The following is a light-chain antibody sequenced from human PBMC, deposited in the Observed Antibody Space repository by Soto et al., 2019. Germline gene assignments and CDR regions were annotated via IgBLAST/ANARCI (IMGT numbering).Light chain of an antibody. CDR1: SYDVGDYKY. CDR2: DIS. Sequence: QSALTQPRSVSGSPGQSVTISCTGTSYDVGDYKYVSWYRQLPGKAPKLIIYDISERPSGVPDRFSGSKSGNTASLTISGLQAEDEADYYCCSYAGSYSDVFGTGTKLTVL. CDR3: CSYAGSYSDV. V-gene: IGLV2-11*01. J-gene: IGLJ1*01.